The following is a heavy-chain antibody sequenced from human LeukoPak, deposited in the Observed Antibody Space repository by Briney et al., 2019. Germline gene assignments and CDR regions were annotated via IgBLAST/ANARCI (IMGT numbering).Heavy chain of an antibody. D-gene: IGHD6-13*01. CDR3: ARLTQLVK. CDR1: GGSISSYY. CDR2: IYYSGST. V-gene: IGHV4-59*01. J-gene: IGHJ4*02. Sequence: PSETLSLTCTVSGGSISSYYWSWIRQPPGKGLEWIGYIYYSGSTNHNPSLKSRVTISVDTSKNQFSLKLSSMTAADTAVYYCARLTQLVKWGQGTLVTVSS.